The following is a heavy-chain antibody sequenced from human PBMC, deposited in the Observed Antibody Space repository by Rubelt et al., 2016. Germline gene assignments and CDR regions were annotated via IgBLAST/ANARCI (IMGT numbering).Heavy chain of an antibody. J-gene: IGHJ4*02. V-gene: IGHV4-34*01. Sequence: QVQLQQWGAGLLKPSETLSLTCAVSGGSISSYFWSWIRQPPGKGLEWIGEINHSGSTNYNPSLKRRVTISVDTAKNQFSLKLSAVTAAETAVYYCASLYYGSGSYYSDYWGQGTLVTVSS. CDR3: ASLYYGSGSYYSDY. CDR2: INHSGST. D-gene: IGHD3-10*01. CDR1: GGSISSYF.